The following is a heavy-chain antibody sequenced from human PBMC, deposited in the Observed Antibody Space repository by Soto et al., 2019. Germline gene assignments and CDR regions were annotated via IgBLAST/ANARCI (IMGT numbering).Heavy chain of an antibody. V-gene: IGHV3-49*04. CDR2: VRRKAYGETT. D-gene: IGHD1-26*01. CDR1: GFTFGDYT. J-gene: IGHJ1*01. CDR3: SRIGGSYSPEYFQH. Sequence: PVGSLRLSCTASGFTFGDYTMTWVRQAPGKGLEWVGFVRRKAYGETTEYAASVKGRFTISRDDSKSIVYLQMNSLKTEDTAVYYCSRIGGSYSPEYFQHWGQGTLVTVSS.